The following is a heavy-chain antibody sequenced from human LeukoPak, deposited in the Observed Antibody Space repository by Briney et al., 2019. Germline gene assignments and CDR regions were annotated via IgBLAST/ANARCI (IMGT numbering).Heavy chain of an antibody. CDR2: IKQDGSEK. J-gene: IGHJ4*02. CDR1: GFTFSSYW. CDR3: AKVGRGITMIVVEDY. Sequence: PGGSLRLSCAASGFTFSSYWMSWVRQAPGKGLEWVANIKQDGSEKYYVDSVKGRFTISRDNAKNSLYLQMNSLRAEDTAVYYCAKVGRGITMIVVEDYWGQGTLVTVSS. V-gene: IGHV3-7*01. D-gene: IGHD3-22*01.